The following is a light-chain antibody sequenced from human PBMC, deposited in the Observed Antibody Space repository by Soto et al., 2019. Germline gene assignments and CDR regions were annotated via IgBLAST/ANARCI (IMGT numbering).Light chain of an antibody. CDR2: GAS. CDR1: QSVSSRY. V-gene: IGKV3-20*01. CDR3: QQYGGSPPIT. Sequence: EIVLTQSPGTLSLSPGERATLSCRASQSVSSRYLTWYQQKPGQAPRLIIYGASSRATGIPDRFSGSGSGTDFTLTISRLEPEDFAVYSCQQYGGSPPITFGQGTRLEIK. J-gene: IGKJ5*01.